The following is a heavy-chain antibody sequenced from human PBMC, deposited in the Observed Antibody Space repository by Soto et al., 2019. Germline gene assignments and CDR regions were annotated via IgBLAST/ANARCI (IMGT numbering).Heavy chain of an antibody. D-gene: IGHD3-10*01. CDR2: IWYDGSNK. CDR1: GFTFSSYG. Sequence: GGSLRLSCAASGFTFSSYGMHWVRQAPGKGLEWVAVIWYDGSNKYYADSVKGRFTISRDNSKNTLYLQMNSLRAEDTAVYYCARDGETRAPSWFDPWGQGTLVTVSS. V-gene: IGHV3-33*01. J-gene: IGHJ5*02. CDR3: ARDGETRAPSWFDP.